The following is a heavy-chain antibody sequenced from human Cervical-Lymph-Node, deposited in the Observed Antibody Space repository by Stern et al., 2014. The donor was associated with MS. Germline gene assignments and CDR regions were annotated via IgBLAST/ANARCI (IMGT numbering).Heavy chain of an antibody. CDR1: GYSFTSYW. CDR3: ARREYCSSTSCHPDV. CDR2: IYPGGSDT. D-gene: IGHD2-2*01. V-gene: IGHV5-51*01. J-gene: IGHJ6*02. Sequence: VQLVQSGAEVKKPGESLKISCKGSGYSFTSYWIGWVRQMPGKGLEWMGVIYPGGSDTRYSPSFQGQVTISADKSISTAYLQWSSLKASDTAMYYCARREYCSSTSCHPDVWGQGTTVTVSS.